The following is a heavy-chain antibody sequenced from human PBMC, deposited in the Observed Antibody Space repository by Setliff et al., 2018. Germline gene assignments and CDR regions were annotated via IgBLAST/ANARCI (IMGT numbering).Heavy chain of an antibody. CDR1: GYTFRNYA. CDR3: ARAPSVELVTIRTNSWFTY. V-gene: IGHV1-18*01. Sequence: ASVKVSCKASGYTFRNYAFAWVRQAPGQGLEWVGWISVYNGDTNYAQKFQGRVTLTTDTSPSTAYMELRSLTSDDPAFYYCARAPSVELVTIRTNSWFTYWGQGTLVTVSS. D-gene: IGHD5-18*01. CDR2: ISVYNGDT. J-gene: IGHJ4*02.